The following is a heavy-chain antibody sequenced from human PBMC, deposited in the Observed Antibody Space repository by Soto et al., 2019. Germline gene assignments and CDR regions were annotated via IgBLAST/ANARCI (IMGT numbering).Heavy chain of an antibody. CDR2: IWYDGDIK. CDR1: GFTFSSYW. D-gene: IGHD1-7*01. CDR3: ARHVRSKTTNDAFDI. J-gene: IGHJ3*02. V-gene: IGHV3-33*08. Sequence: PGGSLRLSCAASGFTFSSYWMHWVRQAPGKGLEWVAVIWYDGDIKYYADSVKGRFTISRDNFKNTLFLQMNSLRAEDTAVYYCARHVRSKTTNDAFDIWGQGTKVTVSS.